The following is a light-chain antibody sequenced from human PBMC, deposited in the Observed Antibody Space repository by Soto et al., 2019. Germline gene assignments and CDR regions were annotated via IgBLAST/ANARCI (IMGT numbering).Light chain of an antibody. Sequence: QSALTQPASVSGSPGQSITISCTGTSSDVGGYDYVSWYQQHPGTAPRLIIFEVTNRPSGVSNRFSGSKSGNTASLTISGLQAQDEAAYYCTSYTSSSTQVFGIGTKVT. CDR2: EVT. J-gene: IGLJ1*01. CDR1: SSDVGGYDY. V-gene: IGLV2-14*01. CDR3: TSYTSSSTQV.